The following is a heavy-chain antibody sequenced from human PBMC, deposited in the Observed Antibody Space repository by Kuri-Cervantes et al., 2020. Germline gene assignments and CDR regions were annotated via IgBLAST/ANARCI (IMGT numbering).Heavy chain of an antibody. CDR1: GGSISSYY. D-gene: IGHD3-3*01. Sequence: SETLSLTCTVSGGSISSYYWGWIRQPPGKGLEWIGSIYYSGSTYYNPSLKSRVTISVDTSKNQFSLKLSSVTAADTAVYYCARLVGVEVVVPAAIPSGNDFWSGYSLFFDYWGQGTLVTVSS. CDR2: IYYSGST. J-gene: IGHJ4*02. V-gene: IGHV4-39*01. CDR3: ARLVGVEVVVPAAIPSGNDFWSGYSLFFDY.